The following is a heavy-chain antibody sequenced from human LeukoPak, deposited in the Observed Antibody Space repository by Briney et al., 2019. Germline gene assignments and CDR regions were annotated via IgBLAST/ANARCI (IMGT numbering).Heavy chain of an antibody. V-gene: IGHV4-38-2*02. CDR1: GYSISRGNF. CDR2: IYHSGAT. J-gene: IGHJ4*02. CDR3: ARVNGDAHNKSDY. Sequence: NTSETLSLTCSVSGYSISRGNFWGWIRQPPGKGLEWIGTIYHSGATYYNPSLKSRVTISLDTSKNQFSLKLTSVTAADTAVYHCARVNGDAHNKSDYWGQGTLVTVSS. D-gene: IGHD5-24*01.